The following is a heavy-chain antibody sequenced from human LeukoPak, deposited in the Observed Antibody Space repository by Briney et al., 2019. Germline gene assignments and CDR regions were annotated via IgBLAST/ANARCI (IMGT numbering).Heavy chain of an antibody. CDR2: ISAYNGNT. CDR1: GYTFTTYG. J-gene: IGHJ5*02. CDR3: ARDREAARPGWFDP. D-gene: IGHD6-6*01. Sequence: ASVKVSCKASGYTFTTYGISWVRLAPGQRLEWMGWISAYNGNTNYAQKLQGRVTMTTDTSTSTAYMELRSLRSDDTAVYYCARDREAARPGWFDPWGQGTLVTVSS. V-gene: IGHV1-18*01.